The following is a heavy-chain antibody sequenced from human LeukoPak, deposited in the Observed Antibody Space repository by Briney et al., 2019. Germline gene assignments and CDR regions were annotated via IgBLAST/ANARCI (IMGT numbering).Heavy chain of an antibody. Sequence: SVKVSCKASGGTFSSYAISWVRQAPGQGLEWMGGIIPIFGTANYAQKFQGRVTITADESTSTAYMELSSLRSEDTAVYYCALYIVVVPAHSYYFDYWGQGTLVTVSS. CDR3: ALYIVVVPAHSYYFDY. CDR2: IIPIFGTA. V-gene: IGHV1-69*13. CDR1: GGTFSSYA. J-gene: IGHJ4*02. D-gene: IGHD2-2*01.